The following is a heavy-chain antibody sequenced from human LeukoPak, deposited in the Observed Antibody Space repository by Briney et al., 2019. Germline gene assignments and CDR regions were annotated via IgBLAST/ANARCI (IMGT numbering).Heavy chain of an antibody. J-gene: IGHJ3*02. Sequence: SVTVSCTASGGTFSSYAISWVRQAPGQGLEWMGGIIPIFGTANYAQKFQGRVTITADESTSTAYMELSSLRSEDTAVYYCARAGSYYDSSGYYSAFDIWGQGTMVTVSS. V-gene: IGHV1-69*13. D-gene: IGHD3-22*01. CDR3: ARAGSYYDSSGYYSAFDI. CDR1: GGTFSSYA. CDR2: IIPIFGTA.